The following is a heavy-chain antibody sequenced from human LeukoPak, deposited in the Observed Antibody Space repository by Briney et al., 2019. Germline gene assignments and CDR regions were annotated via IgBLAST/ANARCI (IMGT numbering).Heavy chain of an antibody. CDR2: INPNSGGT. CDR3: ARVLADIVATIVGAFDI. D-gene: IGHD5-12*01. V-gene: IGHV1-2*02. Sequence: GASVKVSCKASGYTFTSYYMHWVRQAPGQGLEWMGWINPNSGGTNYAQKFQGRVTMTRDTSISTAYMELSRLRSDDTAVYYCARVLADIVATIVGAFDIWGQGTMVTVSS. CDR1: GYTFTSYY. J-gene: IGHJ3*02.